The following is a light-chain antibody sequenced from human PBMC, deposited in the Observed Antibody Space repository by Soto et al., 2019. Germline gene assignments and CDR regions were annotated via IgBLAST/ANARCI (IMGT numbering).Light chain of an antibody. CDR2: AAS. CDR3: QQLNTSPLT. CDR1: QAISSY. Sequence: DIQLTQSPSFLSASVGDRVTITCRASQAISSYLAWYQQKPGKAPKLLIFAASTLQSGVPSRFSGSGSGTEFTRTIRSLQPDDFATYFCQQLNTSPLTCGQGTRLDIK. V-gene: IGKV1-9*01. J-gene: IGKJ5*01.